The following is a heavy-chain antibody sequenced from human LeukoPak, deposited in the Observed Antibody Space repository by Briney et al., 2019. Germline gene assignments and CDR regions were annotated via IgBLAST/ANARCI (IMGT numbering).Heavy chain of an antibody. CDR2: TYYRSKWYN. Sequence: SQTLSLTCAISGDSVSSNSAAWNWIRQSPSRGLEWLGRTYYRSKWYNDYAVSVKSRITINPDTSKNQFSLQLNSVTPEDTAVYYCARGARTYYYDSSGYYLSLDDAFDIWGQGTMVTVSS. CDR1: GDSVSSNSAA. J-gene: IGHJ3*02. D-gene: IGHD3-22*01. V-gene: IGHV6-1*01. CDR3: ARGARTYYYDSSGYYLSLDDAFDI.